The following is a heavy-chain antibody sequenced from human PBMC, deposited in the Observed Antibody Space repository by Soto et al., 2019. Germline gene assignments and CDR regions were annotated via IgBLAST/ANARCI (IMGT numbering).Heavy chain of an antibody. Sequence: SGPTLVNPTETLTLTFTVSGFSLINARMGVSWIHQPPGKALEWLAHIFSNDEKSYSTSLKSRLTISKDTSKSQVVLTMTNMDPVDTATYYCARIPSYCSGGSCTDYWGQGTLVTVSS. V-gene: IGHV2-26*01. J-gene: IGHJ4*02. D-gene: IGHD2-15*01. CDR3: ARIPSYCSGGSCTDY. CDR2: IFSNDEK. CDR1: GFSLINARMG.